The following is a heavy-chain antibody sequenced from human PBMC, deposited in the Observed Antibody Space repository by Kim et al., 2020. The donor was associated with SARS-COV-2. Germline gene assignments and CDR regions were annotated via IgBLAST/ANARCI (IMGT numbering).Heavy chain of an antibody. CDR1: GYTFTGYY. CDR3: ARDRRITMIVVDPMDYYYYYGMDV. J-gene: IGHJ6*02. CDR2: INPNSGGT. V-gene: IGHV1-2*06. D-gene: IGHD3-22*01. Sequence: ASVKVSCKASGYTFTGYYMHWVRQAPGQGLEWMGRINPNSGGTNYAQKFQGRVTMTRDTSISTAYMELSRLRSDDTAVYYCARDRRITMIVVDPMDYYYYYGMDVWGQGTTVTVSS.